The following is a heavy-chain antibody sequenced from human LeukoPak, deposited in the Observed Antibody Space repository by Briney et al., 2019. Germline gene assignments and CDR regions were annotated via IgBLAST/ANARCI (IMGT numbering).Heavy chain of an antibody. J-gene: IGHJ3*02. V-gene: IGHV4-59*01. CDR3: ARHANSDAFDI. CDR1: GGSISSYY. D-gene: IGHD4/OR15-4a*01. CDR2: IYYSGST. Sequence: SETLSLTCTVPGGSISSYYWSWIRQPPGKGLEWLGYIYYSGSTNYNPSLKSRVTISVDTSKNQFSLKLSSVTAADTAVYYCARHANSDAFDIWGQGTMVTVSS.